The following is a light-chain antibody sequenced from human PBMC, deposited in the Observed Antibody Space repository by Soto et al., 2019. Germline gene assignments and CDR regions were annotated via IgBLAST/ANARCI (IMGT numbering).Light chain of an antibody. V-gene: IGLV2-14*01. Sequence: QSALTQPASVSGSPGQSITISCTGTSSDVGGYNYVSWYQQHPGKAPKLMIYEVSNRPSGVPDRFSGSKSGNTASLTISGLQAEDEADYYCSLYTSSSTSVVFGGGTKLTVL. CDR2: EVS. J-gene: IGLJ2*01. CDR1: SSDVGGYNY. CDR3: SLYTSSSTSVV.